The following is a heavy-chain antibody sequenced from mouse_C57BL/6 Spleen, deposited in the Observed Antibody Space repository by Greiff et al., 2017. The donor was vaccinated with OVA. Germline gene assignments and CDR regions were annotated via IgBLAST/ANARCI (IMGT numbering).Heavy chain of an antibody. Sequence: EVKVVESGGGLVKPGGSLKLSCAASGFTFSSYAMSWVRQTPEKRLEWVATISDGGSYTYYPDNVKGRFTISRDNAKNNLYLQMSHLKSEDTAMYYCASLYYGYDVGYAMDYWGQGTSVTVSS. CDR2: ISDGGSYT. CDR3: ASLYYGYDVGYAMDY. J-gene: IGHJ4*01. V-gene: IGHV5-4*03. D-gene: IGHD2-2*01. CDR1: GFTFSSYA.